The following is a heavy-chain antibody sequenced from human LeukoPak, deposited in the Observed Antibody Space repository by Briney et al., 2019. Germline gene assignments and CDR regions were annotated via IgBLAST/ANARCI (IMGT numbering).Heavy chain of an antibody. CDR3: ASSGWSHDAFDF. V-gene: IGHV4-4*02. CDR1: GGSISNSNW. CDR2: IYHSGST. Sequence: SGTLSLTCAVSGGSISNSNWWSWVGQPPGKGLEWIGEIYHSGSTNFNPSLKSRVTISVDKSINHFSLKLTSVTAADTAVYFCASSGWSHDAFDFWGQGTMVTVSS. J-gene: IGHJ3*01. D-gene: IGHD6-19*01.